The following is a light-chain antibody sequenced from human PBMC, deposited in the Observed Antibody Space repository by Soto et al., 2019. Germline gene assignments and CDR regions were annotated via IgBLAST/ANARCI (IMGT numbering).Light chain of an antibody. Sequence: QSVLTQPASVSGSPGQSSTISCTGTSSDVGGYDYVSWYQQHPGEGPKLMIYDVSNRPSGVSNRFSGSKSGNTASLTISGLQAEDEADYYCSSYTSSSTYVFGSGTKVTVL. CDR3: SSYTSSSTYV. J-gene: IGLJ1*01. CDR1: SSDVGGYDY. CDR2: DVS. V-gene: IGLV2-14*01.